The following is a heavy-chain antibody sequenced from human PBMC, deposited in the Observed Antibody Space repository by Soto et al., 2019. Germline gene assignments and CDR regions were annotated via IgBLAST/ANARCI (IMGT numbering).Heavy chain of an antibody. D-gene: IGHD3-22*01. V-gene: IGHV4-30-2*01. CDR3: ARVYDSSGGIFDY. Sequence: PSETLSLTCAVSGGSISSGGYSWSWIRQPPGKVLEWIGYIYHSGSTYYNPSLKSRVTISVDRSKNQFSLKLSSVTAADTAVYYCARVYDSSGGIFDYWGQGTLVTVSS. CDR1: GGSISSGGYS. CDR2: IYHSGST. J-gene: IGHJ4*02.